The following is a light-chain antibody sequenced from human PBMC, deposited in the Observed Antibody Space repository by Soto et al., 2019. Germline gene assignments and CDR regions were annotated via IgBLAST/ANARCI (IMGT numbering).Light chain of an antibody. V-gene: IGLV1-44*01. CDR3: AAWDDSLKAVV. Sequence: QSVLTQPPSTSGTPGQRVTISCSGSSSNIGSNTVNWYQQLPGAAPKLLIYSNDQRPSGVPDRLSGSKSGTSASLAFSGLQSEDEADYHCAAWDDSLKAVVFGGGTKLTVL. J-gene: IGLJ2*01. CDR2: SND. CDR1: SSNIGSNT.